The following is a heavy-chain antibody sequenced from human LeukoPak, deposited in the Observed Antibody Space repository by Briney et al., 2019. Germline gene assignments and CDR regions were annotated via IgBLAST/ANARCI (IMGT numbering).Heavy chain of an antibody. J-gene: IGHJ3*02. CDR1: GGSISSYY. V-gene: IGHV4-59*01. D-gene: IGHD3-22*01. Sequence: SETLSLTCTVSGGSISSYYWSRIRQPPGKGLEWIGYIYYSGSTNYNPSLKSRVTISVDTSKNQFSLKVSSVTAADTAVYYCARDDSSGYDAFDIWGQGTMVTVSS. CDR2: IYYSGST. CDR3: ARDDSSGYDAFDI.